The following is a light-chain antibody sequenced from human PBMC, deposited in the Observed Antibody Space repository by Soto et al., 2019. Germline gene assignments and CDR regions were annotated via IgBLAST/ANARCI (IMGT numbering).Light chain of an antibody. CDR1: QSVSNW. CDR3: QHYDVYPYT. V-gene: IGKV1-5*03. CDR2: QAS. Sequence: DIQMTQSPSTLSASVGDRVTITCRARQSVSNWLAWYQQKPGKVPKLLIFQASTLETGVPSRFSGSGSGTEFTLSISSLQPDDFATYYCQHYDVYPYTFGQGTKLEIK. J-gene: IGKJ2*01.